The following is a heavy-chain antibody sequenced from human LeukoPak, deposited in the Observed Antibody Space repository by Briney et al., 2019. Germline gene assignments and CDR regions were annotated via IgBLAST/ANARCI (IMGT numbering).Heavy chain of an antibody. J-gene: IGHJ6*02. Sequence: SQTLSLTCIVSGGSISSGGYYWSWIRQHPGKGLEWIGYIYHSGSTYYNPSLKSRVTISVDTSKNQFSMKLSSVTAADTAVYYCARDQVYYYGMDVWGQGTTVTVSS. CDR2: IYHSGST. CDR1: GGSISSGGYY. CDR3: ARDQVYYYGMDV. V-gene: IGHV4-31*03.